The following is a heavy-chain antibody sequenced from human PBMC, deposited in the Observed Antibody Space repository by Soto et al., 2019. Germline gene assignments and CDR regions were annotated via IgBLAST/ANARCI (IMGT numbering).Heavy chain of an antibody. Sequence: QVQLQESGPGLVKPSETLSLTCTVSGGSISSYYWSWIRQPPGKGLEWIGYIYYSGSTNYNPSLKSRVTRSVDTSKNQFSLKLSSVTAADTAVYYCARDNYYYGSGSYDGDYYYYGMDVWGQGTTVTVSS. D-gene: IGHD3-10*01. J-gene: IGHJ6*02. V-gene: IGHV4-59*01. CDR1: GGSISSYY. CDR3: ARDNYYYGSGSYDGDYYYYGMDV. CDR2: IYYSGST.